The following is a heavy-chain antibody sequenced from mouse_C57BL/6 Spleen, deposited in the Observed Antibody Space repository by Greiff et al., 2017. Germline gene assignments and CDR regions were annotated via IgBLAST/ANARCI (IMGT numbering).Heavy chain of an antibody. J-gene: IGHJ2*01. CDR2: IDPSDSET. D-gene: IGHD2-5*01. CDR1: GYTFTSYW. Sequence: QVQLQQPGAELVRPGSSVKLSCKASGYTFTSYWMHWVKQRPIQGLEWIGNIDPSDSETHYNQKFKNKATLTVDKSSITAYMQLSSLTSEDSAVYYCARGGLYSNYDDWGQGATLTVAS. CDR3: ARGGLYSNYDD. V-gene: IGHV1-52*01.